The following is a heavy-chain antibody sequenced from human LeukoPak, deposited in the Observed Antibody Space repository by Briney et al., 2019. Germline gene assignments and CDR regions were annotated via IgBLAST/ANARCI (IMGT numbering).Heavy chain of an antibody. V-gene: IGHV4-59*12. CDR3: ARAPIYNYDSSGYYYLSAFDI. J-gene: IGHJ3*02. D-gene: IGHD3-22*01. Sequence: SETLSLTCTVSGGSITSYYWSWIRQPPGKGLEWIGYIYYSGSTNYNPSLKSRVTISVDTSKNQFSLKLSSVTAADTAVYYCARAPIYNYDSSGYYYLSAFDIWGQGTMVTVSS. CDR1: GGSITSYY. CDR2: IYYSGST.